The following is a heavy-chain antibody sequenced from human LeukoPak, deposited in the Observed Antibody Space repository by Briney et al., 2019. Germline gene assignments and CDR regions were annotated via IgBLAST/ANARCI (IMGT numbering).Heavy chain of an antibody. J-gene: IGHJ6*02. CDR3: ARRVTLFRGVYYHGMDV. Sequence: GGSLRLSCAASGFTFSSYWMSWVRQAPGKGLEWVANIKQDGSEKYYVDSVKGRFTISRDNAKNSLYLQMNSLRAEDTAVYYCARRVTLFRGVYYHGMDVWGQGTTVTVSS. D-gene: IGHD3-10*01. V-gene: IGHV3-7*01. CDR2: IKQDGSEK. CDR1: GFTFSSYW.